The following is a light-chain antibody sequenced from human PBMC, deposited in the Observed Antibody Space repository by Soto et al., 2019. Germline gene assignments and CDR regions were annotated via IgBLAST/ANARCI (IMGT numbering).Light chain of an antibody. Sequence: PGERAPLSCMASQSVSSSYLVWHQQKPGQAPRLLIYAASRRATGIPDRFSGSGSGTGFTLTISRLEPEDFAVYYCQRYNNWPLTFGGGTKVDIK. CDR2: AAS. CDR3: QRYNNWPLT. V-gene: IGKV3D-20*02. J-gene: IGKJ4*01. CDR1: QSVSSSY.